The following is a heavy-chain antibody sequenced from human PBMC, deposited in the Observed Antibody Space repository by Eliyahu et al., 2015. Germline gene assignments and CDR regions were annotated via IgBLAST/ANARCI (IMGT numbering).Heavy chain of an antibody. D-gene: IGHD3-10*01. Sequence: QVQLQESGPGLVKPSQTLSXTCTXXRCSXSXGSYYWSWXRQPAGKGLEWIGRIYTSGSTNYNPSLKSRVTISVDTSKNQFSLKLSSVTAADTAVYYCARGNGVSALYGSGNYADYWGQGTLVTVSS. V-gene: IGHV4-61*02. CDR3: ARGNGVSALYGSGNYADY. CDR2: IYTSGST. CDR1: RCSXSXGSYY. J-gene: IGHJ4*02.